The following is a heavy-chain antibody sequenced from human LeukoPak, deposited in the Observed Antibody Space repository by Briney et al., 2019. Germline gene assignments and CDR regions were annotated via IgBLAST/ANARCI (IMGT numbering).Heavy chain of an antibody. J-gene: IGHJ5*02. CDR2: IYYTGHT. CDR3: ARHSDKSYDSCPYFP. V-gene: IGHV4-59*01. CDR1: GGSISGYY. D-gene: IGHD3-22*01. Sequence: PSETLSLTCTVSGGSISGYYWSWIRQPPGKGLDWIGYIYYTGHTIYNPSLRSRVTISVDTSKNHLSLTLTSVTAADTAVYYCARHSDKSYDSCPYFPWGQGTLVTVSS.